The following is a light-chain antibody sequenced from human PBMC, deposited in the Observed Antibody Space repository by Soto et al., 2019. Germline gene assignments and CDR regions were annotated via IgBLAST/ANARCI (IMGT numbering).Light chain of an antibody. CDR3: CSYSSSSTFYV. CDR2: QGT. CDR1: SSDVGGYYY. J-gene: IGLJ1*01. V-gene: IGLV2-14*01. Sequence: QSALTQPASVSGSPGQSITISCTGTSSDVGGYYYISWYQHHPGKAPKLIIYQGTSRPSGVSNRFSASKSGNTASLTISALQAEDEALYYCCSYSSSSTFYVFGTGTKVTAL.